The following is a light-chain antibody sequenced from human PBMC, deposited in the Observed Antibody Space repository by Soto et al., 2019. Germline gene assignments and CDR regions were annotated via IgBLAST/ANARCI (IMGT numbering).Light chain of an antibody. Sequence: EIVLTQSPGTLSLSPGERATLSCRASQSVSSSYLAWYQQKPGQAPRLLIYGASSRATGIPVRFSGSGSGTDFTLTISRLEPEDSAEYYCQQYGSSPPYTFGQGTKLEIK. CDR2: GAS. CDR1: QSVSSSY. V-gene: IGKV3-20*01. J-gene: IGKJ2*01. CDR3: QQYGSSPPYT.